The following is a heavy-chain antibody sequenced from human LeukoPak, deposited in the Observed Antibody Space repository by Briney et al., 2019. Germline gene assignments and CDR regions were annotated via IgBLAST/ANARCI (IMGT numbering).Heavy chain of an antibody. D-gene: IGHD3-16*01. J-gene: IGHJ3*02. CDR3: ARIWLRAFDI. V-gene: IGHV5-51*01. CDR2: IYPDDSDT. Sequence: GESLKISCKGSGYSFTNYWIAWVRQMPGKGLEWMGIIYPDDSDTRYSPSFQGQITISADKSISTAYLQWSSLRASDTAMYYCARIWLRAFDIWGQGTMVTVSS. CDR1: GYSFTNYW.